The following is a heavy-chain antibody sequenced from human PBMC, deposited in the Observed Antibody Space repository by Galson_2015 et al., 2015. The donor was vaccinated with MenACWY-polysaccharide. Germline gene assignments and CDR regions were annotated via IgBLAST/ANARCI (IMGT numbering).Heavy chain of an antibody. V-gene: IGHV3-23*01. D-gene: IGHD4/OR15-4a*01. CDR1: AFDFNKYV. CDR3: AKGSYRANAVLSYYYYYMDA. Sequence: SLRLSCAASAFDFNKYVMNWVRQPPGKGLQWVSSITPTGGTPYYADSVRGRFTITRDNSKNTLYLQMNSRGAEDTAVYYCAKGSYRANAVLSYYYYYMDAWGKGTTVTVSS. J-gene: IGHJ6*03. CDR2: ITPTGGTP.